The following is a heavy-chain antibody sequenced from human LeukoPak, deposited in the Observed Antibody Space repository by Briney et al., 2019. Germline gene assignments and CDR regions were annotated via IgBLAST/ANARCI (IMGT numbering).Heavy chain of an antibody. CDR1: GGSISSHY. D-gene: IGHD4-17*01. J-gene: IGHJ5*02. CDR3: ARGGTTVTPGLLWFDP. CDR2: IYYSGST. Sequence: SETLSLTCSVSGGSISSHYWSWIRQPPGKGLEWIGYIYYSGSTKYNPSPKSRVTISVDTSKNQFSLKLSSVTAADTAVYYCARGGTTVTPGLLWFDPWGQGTLVTAS. V-gene: IGHV4-59*11.